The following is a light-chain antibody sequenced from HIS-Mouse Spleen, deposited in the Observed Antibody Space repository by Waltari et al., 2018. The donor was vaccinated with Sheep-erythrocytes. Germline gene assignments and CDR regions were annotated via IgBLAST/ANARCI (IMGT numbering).Light chain of an antibody. CDR2: EVS. CDR1: SSDVGGYNY. CDR3: CSYAGSYTYV. Sequence: QSALTQPRSVSGSPGQSVTISCTGTSSDVGGYNYVSWYQQPPGKAPKLMIYEVSKRPSGVPDRFSGSKSGNTASLTSSGLQAEDEADYYCCSYAGSYTYVFGTGTKVTVL. V-gene: IGLV2-11*01. J-gene: IGLJ1*01.